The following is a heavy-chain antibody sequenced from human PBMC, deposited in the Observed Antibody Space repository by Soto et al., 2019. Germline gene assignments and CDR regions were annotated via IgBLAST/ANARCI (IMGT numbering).Heavy chain of an antibody. CDR1: GGSISSGDYY. CDR3: ASTMTTVVTPYGMDV. D-gene: IGHD4-17*01. J-gene: IGHJ6*02. Sequence: LSLTCTVSGGSISSGDYYWSWIRHPPGKGLEWIGYIYYSGSTYYNPSLKSRVTISVDTSKNQFSLKLSSVTAADTAVYYCASTMTTVVTPYGMDVWGQGTTVTVSS. CDR2: IYYSGST. V-gene: IGHV4-30-4*01.